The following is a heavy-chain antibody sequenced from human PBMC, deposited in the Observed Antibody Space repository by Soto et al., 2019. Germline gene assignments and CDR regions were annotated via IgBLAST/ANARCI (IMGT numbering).Heavy chain of an antibody. CDR3: ARGLYYYGSGSYYNNWFDP. CDR2: MNPNSGNT. Sequence: ASVKVSCKASGYTFTSYDINWVRQATGQGLEWMGWMNPNSGNTGYAQKFQGRVTMTRNTSISTAYMELSSLRSEDTAVYYCARGLYYYGSGSYYNNWFDPWGQGTLVTVSS. V-gene: IGHV1-8*01. D-gene: IGHD3-10*01. CDR1: GYTFTSYD. J-gene: IGHJ5*02.